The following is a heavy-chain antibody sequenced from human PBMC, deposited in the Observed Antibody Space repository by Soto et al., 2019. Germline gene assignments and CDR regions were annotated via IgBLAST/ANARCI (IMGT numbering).Heavy chain of an antibody. V-gene: IGHV1-2*02. Sequence: QVQLVQSGAEVKKPGASVNVSCKASGYTVTVYYMHCVRQAPGQGLEWMGWINPKSGGTMYQQKFQGRVTMTWDTSISTANMALTRLRSDDTAVYYCARDLAKGGGSAGFDYWGQGTMVTVAS. CDR2: INPKSGGT. CDR1: GYTVTVYY. D-gene: IGHD1-26*01. J-gene: IGHJ4*02. CDR3: ARDLAKGGGSAGFDY.